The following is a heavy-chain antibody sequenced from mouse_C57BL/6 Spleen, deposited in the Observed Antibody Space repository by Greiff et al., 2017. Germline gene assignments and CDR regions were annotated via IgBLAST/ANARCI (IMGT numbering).Heavy chain of an antibody. J-gene: IGHJ3*01. Sequence: QVQLQQSGPGLVQPSQSLSITCTVSGFSLTSYGVHWVRQSPGKGLEWLGVIWSGGSTDYNAAFISRLSISKDNSKSQVFFKMNRLQADDTAIYYCARKHGRGAWFAYWGQGTLVTVSA. CDR2: IWSGGST. V-gene: IGHV2-2*01. CDR3: ARKHGRGAWFAY. D-gene: IGHD1-1*01. CDR1: GFSLTSYG.